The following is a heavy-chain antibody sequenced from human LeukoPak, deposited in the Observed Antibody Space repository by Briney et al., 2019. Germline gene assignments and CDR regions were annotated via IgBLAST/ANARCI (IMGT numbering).Heavy chain of an antibody. Sequence: GGSLRLSCAASGFTLSSNYMSWVRQAPGKGLEWVSIIYSSGSTYYADSVKGRFTISRDNSKNTLYLQMNSLRAEDTAVYYCARDNYYDSSGYSFDYWGQGTLVTVSS. D-gene: IGHD3-22*01. CDR1: GFTLSSNY. V-gene: IGHV3-53*01. CDR3: ARDNYYDSSGYSFDY. J-gene: IGHJ4*02. CDR2: IYSSGST.